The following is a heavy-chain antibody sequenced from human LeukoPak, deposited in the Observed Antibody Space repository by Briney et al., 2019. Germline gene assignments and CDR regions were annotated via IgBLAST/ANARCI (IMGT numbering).Heavy chain of an antibody. CDR3: ARDSDLVDAFDI. Sequence: SQTLSLTCAMSGDSVSSNTAAWNWIRQSPSRGVEWLGRTYYRSKWYNDYAVSVKSRIIINPDTSKNQFSLQLNSVTPEDTAVYYCARDSDLVDAFDIWGQGTMVTVSS. CDR2: TYYRSKWYN. J-gene: IGHJ3*02. V-gene: IGHV6-1*01. CDR1: GDSVSSNTAA.